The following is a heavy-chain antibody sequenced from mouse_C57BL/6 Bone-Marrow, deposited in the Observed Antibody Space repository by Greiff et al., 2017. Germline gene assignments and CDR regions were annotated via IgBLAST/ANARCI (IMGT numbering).Heavy chain of an antibody. CDR1: GYTFTSYW. Sequence: QVQLQQPGAELVKPGASVKMSCKASGYTFTSYWINWVKQRPGQGLEWIGDIYPGSGSTNYNEKFKSKATLTVDTSSSTAYMQLSSLTSEDSAVXYGARGRYYYGSYFDYWGQGTTLTVSS. V-gene: IGHV1-55*01. D-gene: IGHD1-1*01. J-gene: IGHJ2*01. CDR2: IYPGSGST. CDR3: ARGRYYYGSYFDY.